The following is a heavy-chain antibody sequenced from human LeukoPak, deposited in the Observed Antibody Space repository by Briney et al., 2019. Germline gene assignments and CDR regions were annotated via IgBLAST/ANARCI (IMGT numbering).Heavy chain of an antibody. Sequence: GGSLRLSCAASGFTFSGYWMTWVRQAPGKGLEWVANIKQDGSAKSYVDFVKGRFTIFRDNAKNSLYLQMNSLRAEDTAVYYCARDSSPRHYYDSSGYYPDAFDIWGQGTMVTVSS. CDR2: IKQDGSAK. CDR1: GFTFSGYW. V-gene: IGHV3-7*01. J-gene: IGHJ3*02. CDR3: ARDSSPRHYYDSSGYYPDAFDI. D-gene: IGHD3-22*01.